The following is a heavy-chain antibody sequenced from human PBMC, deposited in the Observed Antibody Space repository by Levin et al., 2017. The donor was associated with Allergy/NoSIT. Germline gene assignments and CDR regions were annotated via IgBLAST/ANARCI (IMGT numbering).Heavy chain of an antibody. CDR2: INWNSNNI. CDR1: GFTFDDYA. Sequence: TGGSLRLSCAASGFTFDDYAMHWVRQSPGKGLEWVSTINWNSNNIAYADSVKGRFTISRDNAKTSLYLQMNSLRADDTALYYCAKDGGSSGAYGLDGWGPGTTVTVAS. CDR3: AKDGGSSGAYGLDG. D-gene: IGHD1-26*01. V-gene: IGHV3-9*01. J-gene: IGHJ6*02.